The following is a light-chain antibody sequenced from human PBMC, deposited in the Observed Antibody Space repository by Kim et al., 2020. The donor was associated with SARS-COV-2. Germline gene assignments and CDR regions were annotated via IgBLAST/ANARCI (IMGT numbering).Light chain of an antibody. V-gene: IGKV1-5*03. CDR1: QSISSW. CDR2: KAS. CDR3: QQYNSYPWT. J-gene: IGKJ1*01. Sequence: ASVGDRVTITCRASQSISSWLAWYQQKPEKAPKLLIYKASSLESGVPSRFSGSGSGTECTLTVSSLQPDDFATYYCQQYNSYPWTFGQGTKVDIK.